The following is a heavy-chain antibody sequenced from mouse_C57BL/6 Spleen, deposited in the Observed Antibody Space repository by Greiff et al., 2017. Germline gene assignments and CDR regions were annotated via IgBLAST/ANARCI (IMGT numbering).Heavy chain of an antibody. CDR1: GYTFTDHT. CDR2: IYPRDGSN. V-gene: IGHV1-78*01. J-gene: IGHJ4*01. Sequence: QVQLQQSDAELVKPGASVKISCKVSGYTFTDHTIHWMKQRPEQGLEWIGYIYPRDGSNKYNEKYKVTATLTADKSSSTAYMHLNVLTSEDSAVYFCARGAHATYYYAMDYWGQGTSVTVSS. CDR3: ARGAHATYYYAMDY. D-gene: IGHD3-2*02.